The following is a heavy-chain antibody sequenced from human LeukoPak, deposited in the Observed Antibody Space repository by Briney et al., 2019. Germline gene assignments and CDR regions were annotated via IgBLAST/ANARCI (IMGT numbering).Heavy chain of an antibody. J-gene: IGHJ5*02. CDR1: GGSISSSSYY. CDR3: ARDYGDYVGDNWFDP. Sequence: PSETLSLTCTVSGGSISSSSYYWGWIRQPPGKGLGWIGSIYYSGSTYYNQSLKSRVTISVDTSKNQFSLKLSSVTAADTAVYYCARDYGDYVGDNWFDPWGQGTLVTVSS. D-gene: IGHD4-17*01. V-gene: IGHV4-39*01. CDR2: IYYSGST.